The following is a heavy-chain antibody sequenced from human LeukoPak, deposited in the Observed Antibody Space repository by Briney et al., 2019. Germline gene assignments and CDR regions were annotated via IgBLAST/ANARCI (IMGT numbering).Heavy chain of an antibody. CDR1: GYTFTSYY. V-gene: IGHV1-46*01. CDR2: INPSGGST. D-gene: IGHD6-19*01. CDR3: ARPSSGWYVSDAFDI. Sequence: GASVKVSCKASGYTFTSYYMHWVRQAPGQGLEWMGIINPSGGSTSYAQKFQGRVTMTRDMSTSTVYMELSSLRSEDTAVYYCARPSSGWYVSDAFDIWGQGTMVTVSS. J-gene: IGHJ3*02.